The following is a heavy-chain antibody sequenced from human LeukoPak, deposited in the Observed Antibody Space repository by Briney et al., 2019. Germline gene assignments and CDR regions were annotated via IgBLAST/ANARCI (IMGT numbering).Heavy chain of an antibody. CDR2: ISTNGGST. CDR1: GFTFSSYA. D-gene: IGHD3-10*01. Sequence: GRSLRLSCAASGFTFSSYAMHWVRQAPGKGLEYVSGISTNGGSTYYADSVKGRFTISRDNSKNTLYLQMNSLRAEDTAVYYCAKDSRVLWFGEFSVWGQGTLVTVSS. CDR3: AKDSRVLWFGEFSV. V-gene: IGHV3-64*04. J-gene: IGHJ4*02.